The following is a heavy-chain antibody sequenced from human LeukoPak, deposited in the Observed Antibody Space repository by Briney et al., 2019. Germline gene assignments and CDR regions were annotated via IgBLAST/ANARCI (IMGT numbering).Heavy chain of an antibody. CDR1: GFTFSSYW. D-gene: IGHD6-19*01. CDR3: ARVPPSGHISA. CDR2: IKQDGSEN. J-gene: IGHJ5*02. Sequence: PGGSLRLSCAASGFTFSSYWMTWVRQAPGKGLEWVASIKQDGSENHYVDSVKGRFTISRDNAKNSLFLQVNSLRAEDTAIYYCARVPPSGHISAWGQGTLVTVSS. V-gene: IGHV3-7*04.